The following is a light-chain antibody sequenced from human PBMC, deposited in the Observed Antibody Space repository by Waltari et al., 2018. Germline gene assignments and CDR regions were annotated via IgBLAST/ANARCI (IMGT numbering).Light chain of an antibody. J-gene: IGKJ2*01. CDR1: HSITNY. V-gene: IGKV1-39*01. CDR2: ASS. Sequence: DIQMTQSPSSLSASVGDRVTISCRTSHSITNYVNCSQQKPGKASTLLIYASSTLQFGVPTRFSGSGSGTEFSLTISSLQPEDFATYFCQQTYSIPYTFGQGTEVQTK. CDR3: QQTYSIPYT.